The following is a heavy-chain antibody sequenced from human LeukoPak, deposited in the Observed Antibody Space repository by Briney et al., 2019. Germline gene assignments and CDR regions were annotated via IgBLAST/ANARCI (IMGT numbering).Heavy chain of an antibody. CDR1: GCTFTGYY. CDR3: ARVLSSAMVRGVMNYYYGMDV. D-gene: IGHD3-10*01. Sequence: ASVKVSCKASGCTFTGYYMHWVRQAPGQGLEWMGWINPNSGGTNYAQKFQGRVTMTRDTSISTAYMELSRLRSDDTAVYYCARVLSSAMVRGVMNYYYGMDVWGQGTTVTVSS. J-gene: IGHJ6*02. CDR2: INPNSGGT. V-gene: IGHV1-2*02.